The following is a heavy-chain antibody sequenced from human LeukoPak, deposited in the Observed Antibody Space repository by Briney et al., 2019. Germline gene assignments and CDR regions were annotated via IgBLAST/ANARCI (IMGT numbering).Heavy chain of an antibody. CDR2: LGTDGTYT. V-gene: IGHV3-74*01. Sequence: GGSLRLSCAASGFNLRDYWMHWVRQAPGKGLVWVSRLGTDGTYTNYADSVRGRFTISRDNAKNTLYPQMDSLRAEDTAFYYCVRDPSNSGNWFDLWGQGTLVTVSS. J-gene: IGHJ5*02. CDR1: GFNLRDYW. CDR3: VRDPSNSGNWFDL. D-gene: IGHD4-11*01.